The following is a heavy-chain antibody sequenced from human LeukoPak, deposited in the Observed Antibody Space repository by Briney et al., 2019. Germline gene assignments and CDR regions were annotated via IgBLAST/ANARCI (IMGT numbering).Heavy chain of an antibody. CDR2: ISGSASST. CDR3: ARDRAAGAYPWYFDY. V-gene: IGHV3-23*01. J-gene: IGHJ4*02. Sequence: PGGSLRLSCAASGFTFSNYAMSWVRQAPGKGLEWVSAISGSASSTYHADSVKGRFTISRDNSKNTLYLQMNSLRAEDTAVYYCARDRAAGAYPWYFDYWGQGTLVTVSS. D-gene: IGHD3-16*01. CDR1: GFTFSNYA.